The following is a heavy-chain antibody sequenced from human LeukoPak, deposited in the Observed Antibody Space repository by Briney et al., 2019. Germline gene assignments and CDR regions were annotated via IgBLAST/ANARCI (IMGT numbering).Heavy chain of an antibody. V-gene: IGHV3-30*18. Sequence: GSLRLSCAASGFTFSKYGLHWVRQASGKGLGLVALFSYDGVNKYYADSVKGRFTISRDNSKNTLYLRMNSLRVEDTALYYCAKLRELVTYYYYYGLDVWGQGTTVTVSS. CDR3: AKLRELVTYYYYYGLDV. D-gene: IGHD1-1*01. CDR1: GFTFSKYG. J-gene: IGHJ6*02. CDR2: FSYDGVNK.